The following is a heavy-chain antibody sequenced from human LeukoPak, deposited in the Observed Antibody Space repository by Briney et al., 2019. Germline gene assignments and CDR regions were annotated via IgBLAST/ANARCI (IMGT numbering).Heavy chain of an antibody. J-gene: IGHJ4*02. CDR1: GGTFSGYA. D-gene: IGHD3-3*01. V-gene: IGHV1-69*13. CDR2: IIPIFGAA. CDR3: ARPTKFLEWSSIDY. Sequence: SVKVSCKASGGTFSGYAISWVRQAPGQGLEWMGGIIPIFGAANYAQKFQGRVTITADESTSTAYMELSSLRSKDTAAYYCARPTKFLEWSSIDYWGQGTLVTVSS.